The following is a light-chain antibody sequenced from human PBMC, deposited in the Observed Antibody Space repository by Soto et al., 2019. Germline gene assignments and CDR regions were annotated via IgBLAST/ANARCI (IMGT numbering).Light chain of an antibody. CDR2: EVS. J-gene: IGLJ3*02. V-gene: IGLV2-14*01. Sequence: QSALTQPASVSGSPGQSITISCTGTSSDVGAYNYVSWYQQHPGKAPKLMIYEVSYRPSGVSDRFSGSRSGNTASLTISGLQAEDESDYYCSSYTRSTPWVCGVGTKLTVL. CDR1: SSDVGAYNY. CDR3: SSYTRSTPWV.